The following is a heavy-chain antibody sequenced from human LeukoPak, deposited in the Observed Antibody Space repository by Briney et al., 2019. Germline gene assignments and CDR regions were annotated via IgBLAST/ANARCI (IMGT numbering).Heavy chain of an antibody. J-gene: IGHJ4*02. V-gene: IGHV1-46*01. Sequence: GASVKVSCKASGYTFTSYYMHWVRQAPGQGLEWMGIINLSGGTTYYAQKFQGRVTMTRDTSISTAYMELSRLRSDDTAVYYCARATAGGYSYDYWGQGTLVTVSS. CDR2: INLSGGTT. CDR1: GYTFTSYY. D-gene: IGHD5-18*01. CDR3: ARATAGGYSYDY.